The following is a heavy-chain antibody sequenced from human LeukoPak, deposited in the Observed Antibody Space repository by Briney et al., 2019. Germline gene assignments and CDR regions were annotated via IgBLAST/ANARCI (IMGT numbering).Heavy chain of an antibody. V-gene: IGHV3-7*01. CDR2: INQDGSEK. CDR1: GFTFSTYW. J-gene: IGHJ4*02. D-gene: IGHD3-22*01. Sequence: GGSLRLSCAASGFTFSTYWMSLVRQAPGKGLEWVANINQDGSEKYSVDSVKDRFTISRDNAKSSLYLQMNNLRADDTAVYYCARDRALYDSRRGYYYTEDDYWGQGTLVTVSS. CDR3: ARDRALYDSRRGYYYTEDDY.